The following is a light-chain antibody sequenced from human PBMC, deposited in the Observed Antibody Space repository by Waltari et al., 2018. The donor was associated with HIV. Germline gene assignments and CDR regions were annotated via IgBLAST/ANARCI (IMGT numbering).Light chain of an antibody. CDR3: QSYDSTLSGSVV. J-gene: IGLJ2*01. Sequence: QSVLTQPPSVSGAPRRRVTISCTWTTSNIGGGYDVSWYQQVPGRAPKHLIYGDNNRPSAVPARLSGSNSATSAALAITGLQAEDEATYYCQSYDSTLSGSVVFGGGTKLTVL. CDR1: TSNIGGGYD. CDR2: GDN. V-gene: IGLV1-40*01.